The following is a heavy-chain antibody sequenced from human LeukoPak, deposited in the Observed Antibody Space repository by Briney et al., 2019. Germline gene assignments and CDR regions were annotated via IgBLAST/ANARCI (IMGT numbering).Heavy chain of an antibody. D-gene: IGHD2-15*01. CDR3: TRDSALLGVAFDL. CDR2: ISSNGENT. CDR1: GFPFNTYA. Sequence: PGGSLRLSCSASGFPFNTYAIHWVRQAPGKGLEYVAGISSNGENTDFADSAKGRFTISRDNSKSTLFLQMNSLRAEDTAVYFCTRDSALLGVAFDLWDQGTVVTVSS. V-gene: IGHV3-64D*06. J-gene: IGHJ3*01.